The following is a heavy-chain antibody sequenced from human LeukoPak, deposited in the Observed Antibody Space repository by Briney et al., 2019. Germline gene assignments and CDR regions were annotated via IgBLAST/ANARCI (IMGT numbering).Heavy chain of an antibody. V-gene: IGHV3-66*01. CDR2: IYRDGSS. CDR1: GFTVSSNY. Sequence: PGGSLRLSCAVSGFTVSSNYMSWVRQAPGKGLEWVSVIYRDGSSYYAESVKGRFTISRDSSKNTLYIQMNSLRAEDTAVYYCARSFYDILIGYYQYFDYWGQGTLVTVSS. CDR3: ARSFYDILIGYYQYFDY. D-gene: IGHD3-9*01. J-gene: IGHJ4*02.